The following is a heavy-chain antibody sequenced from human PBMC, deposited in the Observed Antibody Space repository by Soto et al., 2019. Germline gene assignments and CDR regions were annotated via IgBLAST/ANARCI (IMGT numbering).Heavy chain of an antibody. CDR2: ISYDGSNK. CDR3: ARNPSKVRPAVAIGRNYYFDY. D-gene: IGHD6-19*01. V-gene: IGHV3-30-3*01. Sequence: QVQLVESGGGVVQPGRSLRLSCAASGFTFSSYAMHWVRQAPGKGLEWVAVISYDGSNKYYADSAKGRFTISRDNSKNTLYMHMNSLRAEDTAVYYWARNPSKVRPAVAIGRNYYFDYWGQGTLVTVSS. CDR1: GFTFSSYA. J-gene: IGHJ4*02.